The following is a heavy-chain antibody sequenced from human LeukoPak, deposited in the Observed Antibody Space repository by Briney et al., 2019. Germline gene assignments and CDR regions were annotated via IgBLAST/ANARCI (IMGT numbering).Heavy chain of an antibody. J-gene: IGHJ4*02. D-gene: IGHD6-13*01. CDR3: ARGPIAAAGDY. CDR2: ISPYNSNT. Sequence: ASVKVSCKASGYTFTSSGISWVRQAPGQGLEWMGWISPYNSNTNYAQRLQGRVTMTTDTSTSTAYMELWSLRSDDTAVYYCARGPIAAAGDYWGQGTLVTVSS. CDR1: GYTFTSSG. V-gene: IGHV1-18*01.